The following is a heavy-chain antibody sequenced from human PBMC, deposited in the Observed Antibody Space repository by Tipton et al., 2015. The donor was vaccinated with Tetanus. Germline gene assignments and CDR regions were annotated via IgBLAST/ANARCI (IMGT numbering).Heavy chain of an antibody. CDR2: IYQSGST. V-gene: IGHV4-30-2*01. CDR3: ARDRGQQFVSDWFVP. CDR1: GGSINSPDYS. D-gene: IGHD6-6*01. Sequence: TLSLTCTVSGGSINSPDYSWGWIRQPPGKGLEWIGYIYQSGSTSYNPSLASRVNITADKSKTQFSLHLRSVTAADTAVYYCARDRGQQFVSDWFVPWGQGTLVTVSS. J-gene: IGHJ5*02.